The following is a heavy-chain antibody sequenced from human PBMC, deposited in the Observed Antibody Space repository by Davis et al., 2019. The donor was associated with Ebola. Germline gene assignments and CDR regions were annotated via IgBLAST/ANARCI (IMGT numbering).Heavy chain of an antibody. J-gene: IGHJ4*02. V-gene: IGHV1-8*01. Sequence: AASVQVSCKASGYTFTSYDINLVRQATGQGLEWMGWMNPKSGNTGYAQKFQGRITMTRNTSISTAYMELSSLKSEDTAVYYCATAHRYSGSYFIDYWGQGTLVTVSS. CDR1: GYTFTSYD. CDR3: ATAHRYSGSYFIDY. D-gene: IGHD1-26*01. CDR2: MNPKSGNT.